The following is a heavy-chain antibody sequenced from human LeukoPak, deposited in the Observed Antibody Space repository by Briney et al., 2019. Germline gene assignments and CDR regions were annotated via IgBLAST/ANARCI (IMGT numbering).Heavy chain of an antibody. J-gene: IGHJ4*02. D-gene: IGHD3-3*01. V-gene: IGHV4-39*07. CDR1: GGSISSSSYY. CDR2: IYYSGNT. Sequence: SETLSLTCTVSGGSISSSSYYWGWLRQPPGKGLEWIGSIYYSGNTYYIPSLKSRVTISVDTSKNQFFLKLSSVTAADTAVYYCARVAYDFWSGYTIDYRGQGTLVTVSS. CDR3: ARVAYDFWSGYTIDY.